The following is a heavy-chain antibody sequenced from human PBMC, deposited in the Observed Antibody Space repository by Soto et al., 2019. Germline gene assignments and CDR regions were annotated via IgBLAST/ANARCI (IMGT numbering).Heavy chain of an antibody. J-gene: IGHJ4*02. CDR1: GYTFTSYG. CDR3: ARDRGIVGIAVAGNDY. Sequence: EASVKVSCKASGYTFTSYGISWVRQAPGQGLEWMGWISAYNGNTNYAQKLQGRVTMTTDTSTSTAYMELRSLRSDDTAVYYCARDRGIVGIAVAGNDYWGQGTLVTVSS. V-gene: IGHV1-18*01. D-gene: IGHD6-19*01. CDR2: ISAYNGNT.